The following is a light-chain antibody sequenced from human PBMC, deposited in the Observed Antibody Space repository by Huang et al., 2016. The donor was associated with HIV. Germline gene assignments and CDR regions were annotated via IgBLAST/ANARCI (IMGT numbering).Light chain of an antibody. CDR1: QSVSSN. Sequence: EIVMTQSPATLSVSPGERATLSCRASQSVSSNLAWYQQNPGQAPRRLIYGASTRATGIPARFRGSGSGTEFTLTISSLQSEDFAVYYCQQYNNWPKVSTFGPGTKVDIK. V-gene: IGKV3-15*01. J-gene: IGKJ3*01. CDR2: GAS. CDR3: QQYNNWPKVST.